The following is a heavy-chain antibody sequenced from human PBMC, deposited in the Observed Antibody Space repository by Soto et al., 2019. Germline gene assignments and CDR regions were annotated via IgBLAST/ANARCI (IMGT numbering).Heavy chain of an antibody. CDR2: IYYSGST. D-gene: IGHD5-18*01. J-gene: IGHJ4*02. Sequence: SETLSLTCTVSGGSISSGDYYWSWIRQPPGKGLEWIGYIYYSGSTYYNPSLKSRVTISVDTSKNQFSLNLSSVTAADTAVYYCARPFSYGKSVDFDSWGQGTLVTVSS. CDR1: GGSISSGDYY. CDR3: ARPFSYGKSVDFDS. V-gene: IGHV4-30-4*01.